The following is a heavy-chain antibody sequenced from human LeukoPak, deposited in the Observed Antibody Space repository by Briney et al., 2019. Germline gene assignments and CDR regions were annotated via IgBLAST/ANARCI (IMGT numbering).Heavy chain of an antibody. J-gene: IGHJ4*02. CDR3: ARGRSSKVRGVTTKYYFDY. V-gene: IGHV1-8*01. D-gene: IGHD3-10*01. CDR1: GYTFTSYD. Sequence: ASVKVSCKASGYTFTSYDINWVRQATGQGLEWMGWMNPNSGNTRYAQKFQGRVTMTSNTPISTAYMELSSLRYEDTAVYYCARGRSSKVRGVTTKYYFDYWGQGTLVTVSS. CDR2: MNPNSGNT.